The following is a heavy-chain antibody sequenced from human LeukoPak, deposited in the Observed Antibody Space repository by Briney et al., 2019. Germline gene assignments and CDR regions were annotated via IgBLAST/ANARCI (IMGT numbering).Heavy chain of an antibody. CDR1: GGSISSYY. D-gene: IGHD5-18*01. V-gene: IGHV4-59*01. CDR2: IYYSGST. Sequence: SETLSLTCTVSGGSISSYYWSWIRRPPGKGLEWIGYIYYSGSTNYNPSLKSRVTISVDTSKNQFSLKLSSVTAADTAVYYCARVYTAMAGGYNWFDPWGQGTLVTVSS. J-gene: IGHJ5*02. CDR3: ARVYTAMAGGYNWFDP.